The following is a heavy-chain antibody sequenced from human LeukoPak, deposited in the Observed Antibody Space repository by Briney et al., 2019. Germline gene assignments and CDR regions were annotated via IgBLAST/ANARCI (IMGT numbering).Heavy chain of an antibody. CDR2: ISYDGSNK. V-gene: IGHV3-30*18. J-gene: IGHJ4*02. CDR3: AKYNFYGSGSYYNDFDY. D-gene: IGHD3-10*01. CDR1: GFTFSSYG. Sequence: GGSLRLSCAASGFTFSSYGMHWVRQAPGKGLEWVAVISYDGSNKYYADSVKGRFTISRDNSKNTLYLQMNSLRAEDTAVYYCAKYNFYGSGSYYNDFDYWGQGTLVTVSS.